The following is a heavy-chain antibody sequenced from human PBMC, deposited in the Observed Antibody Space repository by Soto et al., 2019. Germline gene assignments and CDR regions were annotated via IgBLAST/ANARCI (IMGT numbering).Heavy chain of an antibody. CDR2: ISGSGGST. CDR3: AKVYTAMAFPSPDY. CDR1: GFTFSSYA. V-gene: IGHV3-23*01. J-gene: IGHJ4*02. D-gene: IGHD5-18*01. Sequence: GGSLRLSCAASGFTFSSYAMSWVRQAPGKGLEWVSAISGSGGSTYYADSVKGRFTISRDNTKNTLYLQMNSLRAEDTAVYYCAKVYTAMAFPSPDYWGQGTLVTVSS.